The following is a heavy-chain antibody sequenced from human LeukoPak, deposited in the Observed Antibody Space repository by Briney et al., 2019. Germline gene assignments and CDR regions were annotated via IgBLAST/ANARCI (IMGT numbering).Heavy chain of an antibody. Sequence: GGSLRLSCAASGFTFSSYWMHWVRQASGKGLVWVSRINSDGSSTSYADSVKGRFTISRDNAKNSLYLQMNSLRVEDTAVYYCAKLAKYFYGSETYYFFEHWGQGTPVTASS. V-gene: IGHV3-74*01. CDR3: AKLAKYFYGSETYYFFEH. CDR2: INSDGSST. D-gene: IGHD3-10*01. CDR1: GFTFSSYW. J-gene: IGHJ4*02.